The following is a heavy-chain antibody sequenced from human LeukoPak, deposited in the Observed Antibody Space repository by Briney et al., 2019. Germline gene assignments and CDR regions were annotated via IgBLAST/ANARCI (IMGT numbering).Heavy chain of an antibody. Sequence: GGSLRLSCAASGFTFSSYSMNWVRQAPGKGLEWVPYISSSSSTIYYADSVKGRFTISRDNAKNSLYLQMNSLRAEDTAVYYCASNTPPNSGSYYWFDYWGQGALVTVSS. D-gene: IGHD1-26*01. CDR2: ISSSSSTI. CDR3: ASNTPPNSGSYYWFDY. V-gene: IGHV3-48*04. CDR1: GFTFSSYS. J-gene: IGHJ4*02.